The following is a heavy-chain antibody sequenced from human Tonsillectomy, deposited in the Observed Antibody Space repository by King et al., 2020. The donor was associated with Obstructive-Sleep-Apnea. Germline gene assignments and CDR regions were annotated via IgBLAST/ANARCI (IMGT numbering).Heavy chain of an antibody. CDR3: GITQYTSGWYSDK. CDR1: GITVTSNY. Sequence: VQLVESGGGLVQPGGSLRLSCAASGITVTSNYMTWVRQAPGKGLEWGSVIYSGGDTYYAVSVKGRFTISKDNSKNTLYLQMNSLRAEDTAVYYCGITQYTSGWYSDKWGQGTLVTVSS. D-gene: IGHD6-19*01. J-gene: IGHJ4*02. CDR2: IYSGGDT. V-gene: IGHV3-66*01.